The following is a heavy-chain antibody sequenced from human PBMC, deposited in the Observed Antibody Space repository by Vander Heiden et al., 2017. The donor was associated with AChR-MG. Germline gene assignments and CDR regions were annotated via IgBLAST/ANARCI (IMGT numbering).Heavy chain of an antibody. D-gene: IGHD3-3*01. CDR3: ARTGAFRVGEPSGYFDY. Sequence: QVQLVESGGGVVQPGRSLRLSCAASGFTFSSYGMPWVRQGPGKGLEWGAVIWYDGSNKFYADSVKGRFTISRDNSKNTLYLQMNSLRAEDTAVYYCARTGAFRVGEPSGYFDYWGKGTLVTVSS. CDR1: GFTFSSYG. J-gene: IGHJ4*02. CDR2: IWYDGSNK. V-gene: IGHV3-33*01.